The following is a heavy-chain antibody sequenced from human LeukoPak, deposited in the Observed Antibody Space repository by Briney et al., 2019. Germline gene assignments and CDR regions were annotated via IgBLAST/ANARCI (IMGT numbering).Heavy chain of an antibody. CDR1: GYTLTELS. CDR3: ARATIVGAFVAYYFDY. V-gene: IGHV1-24*01. D-gene: IGHD1-26*01. J-gene: IGHJ4*02. CDR2: FDPEDGET. Sequence: ASVKVSCKVSGYTLTELSMHWVRQAPGKGLEWMGGFDPEDGETIYAQKFQGRVTMTRNTSISTAYMELSSLRSEDTAVYYCARATIVGAFVAYYFDYWGQGTLVTVSS.